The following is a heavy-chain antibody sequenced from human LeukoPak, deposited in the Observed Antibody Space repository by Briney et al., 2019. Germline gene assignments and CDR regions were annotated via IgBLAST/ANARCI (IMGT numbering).Heavy chain of an antibody. Sequence: ASVKVSCKASGGTFSSYAISWVRQAPGQGLEWMGRIIPILGIANYAQKFQGRVTITADKSTSTAYMELSSLRSEDTAVYYCAREVYPIGGVNYWGQGTLVTVSS. J-gene: IGHJ4*02. D-gene: IGHD3-3*01. V-gene: IGHV1-69*04. CDR3: AREVYPIGGVNY. CDR2: IIPILGIA. CDR1: GGTFSSYA.